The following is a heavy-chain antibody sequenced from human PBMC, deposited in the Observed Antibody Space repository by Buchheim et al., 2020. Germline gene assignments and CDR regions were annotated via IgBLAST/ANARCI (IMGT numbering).Heavy chain of an antibody. D-gene: IGHD7-27*01. Sequence: EVQLVESGGGLVQPGGSLRLSCAASGFTFSSYWMSWVRQAPGKGLEWVASIRQDGGDKYYMDSVEGRFTISRDNAKTSLYLQMNSLGAEDTAVYYCARVSNWDLDYWGQGTL. V-gene: IGHV3-7*01. CDR1: GFTFSSYW. CDR2: IRQDGGDK. CDR3: ARVSNWDLDY. J-gene: IGHJ4*02.